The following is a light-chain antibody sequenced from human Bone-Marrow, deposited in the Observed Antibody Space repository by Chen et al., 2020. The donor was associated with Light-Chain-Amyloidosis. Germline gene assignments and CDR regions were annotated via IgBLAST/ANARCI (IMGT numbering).Light chain of an antibody. V-gene: IGKV3-20*01. CDR3: QQYGTSPLT. CDR2: GSS. Sequence: EIVLTQSPGTLSLSPGEGANLSCRDSQTISSNYLTWYQQKFGQAPRLLIYGSSSRATGIPDRFTGSGYGTDFTLTINRLEPEDFAMYYCQQYGTSPLTFGGGTKVEIK. J-gene: IGKJ4*01. CDR1: QTISSNY.